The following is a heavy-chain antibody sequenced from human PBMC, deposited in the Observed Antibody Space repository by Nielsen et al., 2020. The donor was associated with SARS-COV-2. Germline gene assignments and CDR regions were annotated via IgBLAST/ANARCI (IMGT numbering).Heavy chain of an antibody. J-gene: IGHJ6*02. Sequence: WIRQPPGKGLEWIGEVNHSGRNNYNPSLKSRVTISVDTSKNQFSLKLSSVTAADTAVYYCARGKTQPHYYGAGSYNYYYYGMNVWGQETTVTVS. V-gene: IGHV4-34*01. CDR2: VNHSGRN. CDR3: ARGKTQPHYYGAGSYNYYYYGMNV. D-gene: IGHD3-10*01.